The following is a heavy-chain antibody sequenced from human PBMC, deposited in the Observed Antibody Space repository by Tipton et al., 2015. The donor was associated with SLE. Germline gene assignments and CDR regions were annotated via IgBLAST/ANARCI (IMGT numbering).Heavy chain of an antibody. CDR3: ARHRGMVQGVIVPFEY. CDR1: GGSVSSGNYH. J-gene: IGHJ4*02. CDR2: AFYSGST. V-gene: IGHV4-39*07. Sequence: TLSLTCTVSGGSVSSGNYHWGWIRQPPGKGLEYIGTAFYSGSTFYNPSLKSRVSISIDMSKNQFSLKLTSVTAADTAVYYCARHRGMVQGVIVPFEYWGQGTLVTVSS. D-gene: IGHD3-10*01.